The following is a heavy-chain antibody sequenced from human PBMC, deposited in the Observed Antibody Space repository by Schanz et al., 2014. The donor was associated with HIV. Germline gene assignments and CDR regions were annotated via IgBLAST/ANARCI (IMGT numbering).Heavy chain of an antibody. CDR3: ARFGDPPY. V-gene: IGHV1-2*02. Sequence: QVQLVQSGAEVTKPGASVKVSCKASRYTFTGYFMHWVRQAPGQGLEWMARINPNTGGTNYAQKFQGRVTVTTDTSISTVYLEVSMLTSADTAVYYCARFGDPPYWGQGALVTVSS. CDR2: INPNTGGT. D-gene: IGHD3-10*01. J-gene: IGHJ4*02. CDR1: RYTFTGYF.